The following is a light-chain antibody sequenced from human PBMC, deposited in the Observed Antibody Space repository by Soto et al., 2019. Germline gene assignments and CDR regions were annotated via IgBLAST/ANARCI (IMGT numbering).Light chain of an antibody. CDR3: MQALQTPYT. J-gene: IGKJ2*01. CDR2: LGS. Sequence: DIVMTQSPLSLPVTPGEPASISCRSSQSLLHSNGYNYFDWYLQRPGQSPQLLIYLGSNRASGVPDRFSGSGSGTDFTLKISRVEAEDVGVYYCMQALQTPYTFGPGTKLEIK. V-gene: IGKV2-28*01. CDR1: QSLLHSNGYNY.